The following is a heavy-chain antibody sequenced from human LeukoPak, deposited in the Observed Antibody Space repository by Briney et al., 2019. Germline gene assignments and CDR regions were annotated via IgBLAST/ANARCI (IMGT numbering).Heavy chain of an antibody. D-gene: IGHD6-19*01. CDR1: GFTFSSYA. J-gene: IGHJ4*02. Sequence: GGSLRLSCAASGFTFSSYAMHWVRQAPGKGLEWVAVISYDESNKYYADSVKGRFTISRDNSKNTLYLQMNSLRAEDTAVYYCARGGIIAVASYFDYWGQGTLVTVSS. V-gene: IGHV3-30-3*01. CDR3: ARGGIIAVASYFDY. CDR2: ISYDESNK.